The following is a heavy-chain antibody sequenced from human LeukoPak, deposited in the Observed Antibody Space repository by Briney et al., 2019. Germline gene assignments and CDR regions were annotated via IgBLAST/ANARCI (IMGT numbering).Heavy chain of an antibody. J-gene: IGHJ4*01. D-gene: IGHD6-13*01. V-gene: IGHV4-61*03. CDR3: ATGIATARVDF. Sequence: SETLSLTCTVWGGPVSTGTYYWSWIRQPPGKGLEWGGYIYYGGSTNYNPSLKSRVTIFIDTTKNHFSLMLPSVTAADTAVYFCATGIATARVDFWGHGTVATVTS. CDR2: IYYGGST. CDR1: GGPVSTGTYY.